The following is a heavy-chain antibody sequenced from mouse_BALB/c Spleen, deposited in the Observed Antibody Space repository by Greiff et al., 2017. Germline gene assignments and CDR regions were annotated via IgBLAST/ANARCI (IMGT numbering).Heavy chain of an antibody. D-gene: IGHD1-1*01. CDR3: ARHGGGSSYFDY. J-gene: IGHJ2*01. CDR2: ISSGGGST. CDR1: GFAFSSYD. V-gene: IGHV5-12-1*01. Sequence: EVQGVESGGGLVKPGGSLKLSCAASGFAFSSYDMSWVRQTPEKRLEWVAYISSGGGSTYYPDTVKGRFTISRDNAKNTLYLQMSSLKSEDTAMYYCARHGGGSSYFDYWGQGTTLTVSS.